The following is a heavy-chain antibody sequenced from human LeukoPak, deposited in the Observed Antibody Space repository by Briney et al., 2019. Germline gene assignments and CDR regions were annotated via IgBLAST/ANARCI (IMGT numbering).Heavy chain of an antibody. D-gene: IGHD3-10*01. V-gene: IGHV4-59*01. J-gene: IGHJ5*02. CDR3: ARLGYYGSASGFDP. CDR2: IYYSGST. Sequence: TSETLSLTCTVSGGSISSYYWSWIRQPPGKGLEWIGYIYYSGSTNYNPSLKSRVTISVDTSKNQFPLKLSSVTAADTAVYYCARLGYYGSASGFDPWGQGTLVTVSS. CDR1: GGSISSYY.